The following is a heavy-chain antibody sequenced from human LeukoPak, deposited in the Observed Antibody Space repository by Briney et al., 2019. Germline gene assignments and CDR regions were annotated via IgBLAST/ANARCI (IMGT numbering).Heavy chain of an antibody. V-gene: IGHV3-30*02. CDR2: IRYDGSNK. CDR3: AKDPGGYGWAYYYYMDV. Sequence: GGSLRLSCAASGFTFSSYGMHWVRQAPGKGLEWVAFIRYDGSNKYYADSVKGRFTISRDNSKNTLYLQMNSLRAEDTAVYYCAKDPGGYGWAYYYYMDVWGKGTTVTISS. J-gene: IGHJ6*03. CDR1: GFTFSSYG. D-gene: IGHD5-12*01.